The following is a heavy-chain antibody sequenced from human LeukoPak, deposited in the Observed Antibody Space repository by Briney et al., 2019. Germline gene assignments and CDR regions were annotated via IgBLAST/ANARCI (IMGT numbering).Heavy chain of an antibody. V-gene: IGHV4-38-2*02. CDR3: ARVRRGYTYGGNAFDI. Sequence: PSETLSLTCTVSGYSITSAYYWGWIRQPPGKGLEWIGSFFLKGSTYYNPSLKSRVTISVDTSKNQFSLKLSSVTAADTAVYYCARVRRGYTYGGNAFDIWGQGTMVTVSS. D-gene: IGHD5-18*01. J-gene: IGHJ3*02. CDR1: GYSITSAYY. CDR2: FFLKGST.